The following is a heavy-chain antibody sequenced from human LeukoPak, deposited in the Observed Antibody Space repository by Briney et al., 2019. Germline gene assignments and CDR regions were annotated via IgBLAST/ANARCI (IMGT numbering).Heavy chain of an antibody. CDR1: GYTFTSHG. D-gene: IGHD3-3*01. Sequence: GASVKVSCKASGYTFTSHGISWVRQAPGQGLEWMGWISTYNGDTKYAQKTQGRVTMTTDASTSTAYMGLRSLRSDDTAVYYCARDPSNTSGYYAYLDYWGQGTLVTVSS. CDR2: ISTYNGDT. V-gene: IGHV1-18*01. J-gene: IGHJ4*02. CDR3: ARDPSNTSGYYAYLDY.